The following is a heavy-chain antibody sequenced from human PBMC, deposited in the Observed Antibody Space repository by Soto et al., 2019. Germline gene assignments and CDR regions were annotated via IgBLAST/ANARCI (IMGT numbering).Heavy chain of an antibody. CDR3: ARVGSSGWSPDY. Sequence: QVQLQESGPGLVKPSQTLSLTCTVSGGSISSGGYYWSWIRQHPGKGLEWIGYIYYSGSTTYNNNPSLKSRVTISVDTSKNQFSLRLSSVTAADTAVYYCARVGSSGWSPDYWGQGTLVTVSS. CDR1: GGSISSGGYY. V-gene: IGHV4-31*03. D-gene: IGHD6-19*01. CDR2: IYYSGSTTY. J-gene: IGHJ4*02.